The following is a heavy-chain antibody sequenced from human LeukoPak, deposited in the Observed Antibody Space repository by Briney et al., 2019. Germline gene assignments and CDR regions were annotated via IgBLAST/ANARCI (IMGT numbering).Heavy chain of an antibody. CDR2: MHPDGTT. V-gene: IGHV3-53*01. CDR3: AGGRGYIIDY. CDR1: GFTVNNNF. Sequence: GGSLRLSCAASGFTVNNNFMNWVRRAPGTGLEWVSIMHPDGTTYYTDSVKGRFTIFRDNSNNILYLQMNSLRAEDTAVYSCAGGRGYIIDYWGQGTLVTVSS. D-gene: IGHD5-18*01. J-gene: IGHJ4*02.